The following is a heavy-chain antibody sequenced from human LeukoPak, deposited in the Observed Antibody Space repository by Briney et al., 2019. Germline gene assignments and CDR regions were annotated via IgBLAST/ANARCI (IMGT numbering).Heavy chain of an antibody. CDR2: IYSGGST. D-gene: IGHD3-10*01. J-gene: IGHJ3*02. CDR3: ARDSLMVYAFDI. V-gene: IGHV3-53*01. Sequence: GGSLRLSCAASGFTVSSNYMSWVRQAPGKGLEWVSVIYSGGSTYYADSVKGRFTISRDNSKNTLYLQMNSLRAEDTAVYYCARDSLMVYAFDIWGQGTMVTVSS. CDR1: GFTVSSNY.